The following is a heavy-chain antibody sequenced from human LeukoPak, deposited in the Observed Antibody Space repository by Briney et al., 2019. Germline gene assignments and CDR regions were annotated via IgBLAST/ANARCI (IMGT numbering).Heavy chain of an antibody. D-gene: IGHD2-2*01. J-gene: IGHJ5*02. CDR2: INPTGGRP. CDR3: PTNDLGYCSSPSWLVGNWFDP. Sequence: ASVKVSSKASGDTFTTYYMHWVGQAPGQRLEWMGIINPTGGRPSYAQKFQRKVTMTRQMSQSRVYMELSSLTSEDQAVYHCPTNDLGYCSSPSWLVGNWFDPWGQGTLVTVSS. CDR1: GDTFTTYY. V-gene: IGHV1-46*01.